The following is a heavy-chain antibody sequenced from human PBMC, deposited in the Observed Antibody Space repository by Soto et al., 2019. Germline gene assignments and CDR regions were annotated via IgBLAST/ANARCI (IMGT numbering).Heavy chain of an antibody. CDR3: ARDLPIAVAGLFYYNGMDV. CDR2: TYYRSKWYI. Sequence: SQTLSLTCAISGDSVSSNSAAWHWIRQSPSRGLEWLGRTYYRSKWYIDYAVSVKSRTTINPDTSKNQFSLQLNSVTPEDTAVYYCARDLPIAVAGLFYYNGMDVWGQGTTVTVSS. D-gene: IGHD6-19*01. J-gene: IGHJ6*02. V-gene: IGHV6-1*01. CDR1: GDSVSSNSAA.